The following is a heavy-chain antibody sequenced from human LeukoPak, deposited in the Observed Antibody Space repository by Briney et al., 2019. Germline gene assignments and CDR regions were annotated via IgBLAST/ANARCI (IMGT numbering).Heavy chain of an antibody. CDR3: ARDLGSRYDSS. Sequence: GGSLRLSCAASGFTFSSYSMNWVRQAPGKGLEWVSSISSSSSYIYYADSVKGRFTISRDNAENSLYLQMNSLRAEDTAVYYCARDLGSRYDSSWGQGTLVTVSS. CDR1: GFTFSSYS. CDR2: ISSSSSYI. D-gene: IGHD3-22*01. V-gene: IGHV3-21*01. J-gene: IGHJ4*02.